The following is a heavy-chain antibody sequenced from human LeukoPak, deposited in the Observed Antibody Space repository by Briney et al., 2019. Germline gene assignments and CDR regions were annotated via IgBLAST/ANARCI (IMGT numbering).Heavy chain of an antibody. CDR2: IYPGDSDT. CDR1: GYSFATYW. CDR3: ARGGYCSSSSCSFDY. J-gene: IGHJ4*02. Sequence: GESLKISCKGSGYSFATYWIGWVRQMPGKGLEWMGIIYPGDSDTRYSPSFQGQVTISADKSISTAYLQWSSLKASDTAMYYCARGGYCSSSSCSFDYWGQGTLVTVSS. V-gene: IGHV5-51*01. D-gene: IGHD2-2*01.